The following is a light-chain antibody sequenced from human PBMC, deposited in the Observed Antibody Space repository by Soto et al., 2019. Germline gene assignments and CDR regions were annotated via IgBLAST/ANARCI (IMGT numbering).Light chain of an antibody. Sequence: EIGLTQSPGTLFLFAGERNTLSCRACQSVSSSSFARYQQSPGQTPRLLIYGASIRLTGIPDRFSGSGSGTDFTLTISRLEPEDFAVYYCQQYGSSLRTFGQGTKV. CDR3: QQYGSSLRT. J-gene: IGKJ1*01. CDR2: GAS. CDR1: QSVSSSS. V-gene: IGKV3-20*01.